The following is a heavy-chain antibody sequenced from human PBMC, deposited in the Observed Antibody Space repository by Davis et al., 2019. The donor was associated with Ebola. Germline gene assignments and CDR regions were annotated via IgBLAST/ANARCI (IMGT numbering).Heavy chain of an antibody. CDR2: LSSSSSHL. J-gene: IGHJ4*02. D-gene: IGHD3-22*01. V-gene: IGHV3-21*01. CDR1: GFTFNHYA. CDR3: ARDGIVVGLPVY. Sequence: GESLKISCAASGFTFNHYAMNWVRQAPGKGLEWVATLSSSSSHLYDINSVKGRFTISRDNSENSLSLQMNSLRAEDTAVYYCARDGIVVGLPVYWGQGTLVTVSS.